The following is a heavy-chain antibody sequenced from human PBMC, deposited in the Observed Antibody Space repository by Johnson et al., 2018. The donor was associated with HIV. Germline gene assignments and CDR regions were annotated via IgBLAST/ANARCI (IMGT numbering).Heavy chain of an antibody. J-gene: IGHJ3*02. V-gene: IGHV3-23*04. CDR2: ISGSGGST. Sequence: EVQLVESGGGVVQPGRSLRLSCAASGFTFSSYAMSWVRQAPGKGLEWVSAISGSGGSTYYADSVKGRFTISRDNSKNTLYLQMNSLKTEDTAVYYCTTDTHPDAFDIWGQGTMVTVSS. CDR1: GFTFSSYA. CDR3: TTDTHPDAFDI.